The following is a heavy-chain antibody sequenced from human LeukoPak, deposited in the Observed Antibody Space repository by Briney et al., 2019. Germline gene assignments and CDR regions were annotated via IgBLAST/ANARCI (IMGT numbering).Heavy chain of an antibody. V-gene: IGHV1-18*01. CDR3: ARRSGYDILTGTGHYYYMDV. Sequence: ASVTVSCKASGYTFTIYGISWVRQAPGQGLEWMGWISAYNGNTNYAQKLQGRVTMTTDTSTSTAYMELRSLRSDDTAVYYCARRSGYDILTGTGHYYYMDVWGKGTTVTVSS. D-gene: IGHD3-9*01. J-gene: IGHJ6*03. CDR1: GYTFTIYG. CDR2: ISAYNGNT.